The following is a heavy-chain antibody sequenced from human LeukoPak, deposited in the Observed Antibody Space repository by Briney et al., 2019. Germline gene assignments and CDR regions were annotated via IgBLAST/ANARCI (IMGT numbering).Heavy chain of an antibody. CDR2: IIPILGIA. Sequence: SVTVSCKASVGTFSIYAISWVRQAPGQGQEWMGRIIPILGIANYAQKFQGRGTITADKSTSTAYMELSSLRSEDTAVYYCARALSSLSIAARPRGMDVWGQGTTVTVSS. CDR1: VGTFSIYA. D-gene: IGHD6-6*01. J-gene: IGHJ6*02. CDR3: ARALSSLSIAARPRGMDV. V-gene: IGHV1-69*04.